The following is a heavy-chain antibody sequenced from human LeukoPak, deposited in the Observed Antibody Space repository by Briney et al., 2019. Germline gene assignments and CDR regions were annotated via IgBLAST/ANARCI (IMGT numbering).Heavy chain of an antibody. CDR1: GGSISSGSYY. CDR3: AGHADGYYFDY. V-gene: IGHV4-61*02. Sequence: SQTLPLTCTVSGGSISSGSYYWSWIRQPAGKGLEWIGRIYTSGSTNYNPSLKSRVTISVDTSKNQFSLKLSSVTAADTAVYYCAGHADGYYFDYWGQGTLVTVSS. CDR2: IYTSGST. J-gene: IGHJ4*02.